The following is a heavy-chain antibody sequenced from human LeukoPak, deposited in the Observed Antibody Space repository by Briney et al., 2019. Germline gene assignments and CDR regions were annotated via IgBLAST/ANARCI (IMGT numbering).Heavy chain of an antibody. CDR1: GYTLTELS. CDR2: FDPEDGET. CDR3: AVYCGGDCYPWTFDP. Sequence: GASVKVSCKVSGYTLTELSMHWVRQAPGKGLEWMGGFDPEDGETIYAQKFQGRVTMTEDTSTDTAYMELSSLRSGDTAVYYCAVYCGGDCYPWTFDPWGQGTLVTVSS. D-gene: IGHD2-21*02. V-gene: IGHV1-24*01. J-gene: IGHJ5*02.